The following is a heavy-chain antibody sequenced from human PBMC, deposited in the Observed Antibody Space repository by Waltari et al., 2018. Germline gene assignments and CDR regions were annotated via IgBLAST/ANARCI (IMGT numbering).Heavy chain of an antibody. CDR2: INHSGST. CDR1: GGSFSGYY. CDR3: ARLPAMIVVVRYYFDY. Sequence: QVQLQQWGAGLLKPSETLSLTCAVYGGSFSGYYWSWIRQPPGKGLEWIGEINHSGSTNYHPSLKSRVTTSVDTSKNQFSLKLSSVTAADTAVYYCARLPAMIVVVRYYFDYWGQGTLVTVSS. J-gene: IGHJ4*02. V-gene: IGHV4-34*01. D-gene: IGHD3-22*01.